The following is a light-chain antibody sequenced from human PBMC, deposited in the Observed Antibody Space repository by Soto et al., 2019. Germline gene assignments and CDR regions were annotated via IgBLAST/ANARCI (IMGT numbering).Light chain of an antibody. V-gene: IGLV2-11*01. Sequence: QSALTQPRSVSGSPGQSVTISCSGTSSDVGDYNYVSWYEQRPGKAPKVMIYDVSRRPSGVPDRFSGSKSGNTASLTISGLQAEDEADYYCRSYAGSYTWVFGGGTKVTVL. CDR1: SSDVGDYNY. J-gene: IGLJ3*02. CDR3: RSYAGSYTWV. CDR2: DVS.